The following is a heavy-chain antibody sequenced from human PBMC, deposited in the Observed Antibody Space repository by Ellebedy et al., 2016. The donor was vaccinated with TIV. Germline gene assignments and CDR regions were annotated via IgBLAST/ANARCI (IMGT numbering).Heavy chain of an antibody. Sequence: PGGSLRLSCAASGFTFSNYAMNWVRQAPGKGLEWVSTIKYNSAVITYGNSVRGRFTISRDNAKNSLYLQMNSLRAEDTAVYYCASPPGVVALWGQGTLVTVSS. CDR1: GFTFSNYA. CDR3: ASPPGVVAL. D-gene: IGHD3-10*01. CDR2: IKYNSAVI. J-gene: IGHJ4*02. V-gene: IGHV3-21*04.